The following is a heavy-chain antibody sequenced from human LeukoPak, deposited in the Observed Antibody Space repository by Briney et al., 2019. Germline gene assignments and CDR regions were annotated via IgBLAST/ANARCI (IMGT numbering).Heavy chain of an antibody. CDR3: ARDLIRARIAAAFDY. V-gene: IGHV3-30*01. Sequence: GGSLRLSCAASGLTFSSYAMHWVRQAPGKGLEWVAVISYDGGNKYYADSVKGRFTISRDNSKNTLYLQMNSLRAEDTAVYYCARDLIRARIAAAFDYWGQGTLVTVSS. CDR1: GLTFSSYA. CDR2: ISYDGGNK. J-gene: IGHJ4*02. D-gene: IGHD6-6*01.